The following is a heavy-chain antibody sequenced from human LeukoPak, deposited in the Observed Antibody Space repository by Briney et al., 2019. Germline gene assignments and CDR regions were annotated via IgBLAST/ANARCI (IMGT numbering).Heavy chain of an antibody. J-gene: IGHJ4*02. Sequence: SETLSLTCTVSGGSISSYYWSWIRQPPGKGLEWIGYIYYSGSTNYNPSLKSRVTISVDTSKNQFSLKLSSVTAADTAVYYCARADSSGYYGTDYWGQGTLVIVSS. CDR2: IYYSGST. V-gene: IGHV4-59*01. D-gene: IGHD3-22*01. CDR1: GGSISSYY. CDR3: ARADSSGYYGTDY.